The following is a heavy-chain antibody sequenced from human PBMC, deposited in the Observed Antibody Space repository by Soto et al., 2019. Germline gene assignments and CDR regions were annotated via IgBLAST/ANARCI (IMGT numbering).Heavy chain of an antibody. J-gene: IGHJ4*02. V-gene: IGHV3-66*01. CDR3: VRSRFVALGVTLVDY. D-gene: IGHD3-16*01. CDR2: IYSGGST. CDR1: GFTVSNNY. Sequence: EVQLVESGGGLVQPGGSLRLSCAASGFTVSNNYINWVRQAPGKGLEWVSIIYSGGSTYYADSVKGRFTISRDNSKNTLYLQMTSLRAEDTAVYYRVRSRFVALGVTLVDYWGQGTLVTVSS.